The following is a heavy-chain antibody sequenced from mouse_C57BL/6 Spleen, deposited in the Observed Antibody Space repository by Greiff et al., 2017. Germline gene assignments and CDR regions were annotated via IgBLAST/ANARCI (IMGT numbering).Heavy chain of an antibody. CDR3: SRPEHGAMDY. CDR2: ISNLAYSI. V-gene: IGHV5-15*01. Sequence: DVMLVESGGGLVQPGGSLKLSCAASGFTFSDYGMAWVRQAPRKGPEWVAFISNLAYSIYYADTVTGRFTISSENAKNTLYLEMSSLRSEDTAMYYCSRPEHGAMDYWGQGTSVTVSS. CDR1: GFTFSDYG. J-gene: IGHJ4*01.